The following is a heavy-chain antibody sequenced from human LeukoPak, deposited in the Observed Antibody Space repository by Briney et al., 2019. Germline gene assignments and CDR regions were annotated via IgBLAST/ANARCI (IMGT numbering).Heavy chain of an antibody. Sequence: GGSLRLSCVASGFTFSSYGMHWVRQAPGKGLEWVAVISYDGSNKYYTDSVKGRFTISRDNSKNTLYLQMNSLRAEDTAVYYCAKDTAIFCTNHRHPCYYYGMDVWGQGTTVTVSS. D-gene: IGHD2-8*01. CDR1: GFTFSSYG. V-gene: IGHV3-30*18. CDR2: ISYDGSNK. CDR3: AKDTAIFCTNHRHPCYYYGMDV. J-gene: IGHJ6*02.